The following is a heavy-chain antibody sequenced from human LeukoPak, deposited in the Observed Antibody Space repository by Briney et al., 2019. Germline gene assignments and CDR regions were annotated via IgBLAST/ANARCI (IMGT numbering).Heavy chain of an antibody. J-gene: IGHJ4*02. Sequence: GGSLRLSCAATGFTFTSYWMHWVRQAPGKGLVWLSRINTDGTITSYADSLEGRFTISRDNAKNTVYLQMNSLRTEDTAVYYCARPGVGFDYWGQGALVTVSS. CDR2: INTDGTIT. CDR3: ARPGVGFDY. CDR1: GFTFTSYW. V-gene: IGHV3-74*01.